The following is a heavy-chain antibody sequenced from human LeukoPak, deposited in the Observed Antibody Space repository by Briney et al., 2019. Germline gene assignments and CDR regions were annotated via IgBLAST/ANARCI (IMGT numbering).Heavy chain of an antibody. CDR1: GXTFSNYS. D-gene: IGHD4-17*01. CDR2: ISGTGGTT. CDR3: AKGRGTTVTAAANY. V-gene: IGHV3-23*01. Sequence: GGSLRLSCAASGXTFSNYSMSWVRQAPGKGPEWVSTISGTGGTTYYADSVKGRFTISRDNSKNTLFLQFNSLRADDTAVYYCAKGRGTTVTAAANYWGQGTLVTVSS. J-gene: IGHJ4*02.